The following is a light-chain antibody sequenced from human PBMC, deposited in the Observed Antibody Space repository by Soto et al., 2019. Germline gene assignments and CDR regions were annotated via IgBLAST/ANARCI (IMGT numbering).Light chain of an antibody. Sequence: VMTQSPDALAVTLAERATINCKCSQSVLYSSNNKNYLAWYQQKPGQPPKLLIYWASTRESGVPDRFSGSGSGADFTLTNSSLQAEDVAVYYCQQYYSTLTWTFGQGTKVDIK. CDR3: QQYYSTLTWT. J-gene: IGKJ1*01. CDR1: QSVLYSSNNKNY. CDR2: WAS. V-gene: IGKV4-1*01.